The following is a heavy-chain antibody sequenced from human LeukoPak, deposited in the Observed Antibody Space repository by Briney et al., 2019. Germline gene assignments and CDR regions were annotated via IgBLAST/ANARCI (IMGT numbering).Heavy chain of an antibody. CDR2: ISSSSSCI. CDR3: ARDPMAGTGRYFQH. J-gene: IGHJ1*01. CDR1: GFTFSSYI. D-gene: IGHD6-19*01. Sequence: GGSLRLSCAASGFTFSSYIMNWVRQAPGKGLEWVSSISSSSSCIYYADSVKGRFTISRDNAKNSLYLQMNSLRAEDTAVYYCARDPMAGTGRYFQHWGQGTLVTVSS. V-gene: IGHV3-21*01.